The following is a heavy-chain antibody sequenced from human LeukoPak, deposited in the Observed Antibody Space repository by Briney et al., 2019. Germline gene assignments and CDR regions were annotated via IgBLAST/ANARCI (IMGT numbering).Heavy chain of an antibody. CDR1: GFTFSSYG. D-gene: IGHD3-10*01. CDR3: AKDQYYYGSGSQIDY. Sequence: PGGSLRLSCAASGFTFSSYGMHWVRQAPGKGLEWVAVISYDGSNKYYADSVKGRFTIYRDNSKNTLYLQMNSLRAEDTAVYYCAKDQYYYGSGSQIDYWGQGTLVTVSS. J-gene: IGHJ4*02. V-gene: IGHV3-30*18. CDR2: ISYDGSNK.